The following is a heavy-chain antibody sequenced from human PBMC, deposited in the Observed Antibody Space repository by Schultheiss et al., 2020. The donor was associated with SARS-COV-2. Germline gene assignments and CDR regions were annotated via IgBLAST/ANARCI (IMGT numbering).Heavy chain of an antibody. J-gene: IGHJ4*02. CDR1: GFTFSSYA. CDR2: ISGSGGST. D-gene: IGHD6-19*01. V-gene: IGHV3-23*01. CDR3: ARDWGIAVAGIDY. Sequence: GGSLRLSCAASGFTFSSYAMSWVRQAPGKGLEWVSAISGSGGSTYYADSVKGRFTISRDNSKNTLYLQMNSLRAGDTAVYYCARDWGIAVAGIDYWGQGTLVTVSS.